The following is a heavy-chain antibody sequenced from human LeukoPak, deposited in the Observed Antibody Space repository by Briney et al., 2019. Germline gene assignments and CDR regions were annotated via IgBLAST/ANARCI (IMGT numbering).Heavy chain of an antibody. CDR3: ARETSLAGFASGLGFNY. V-gene: IGHV4-59*01. Sequence: SETLSLTCTVSGGSISSYYWSWIRQPPGKGLEWIGYIYYSGSTNYNPSLKSRVTISVDTSKNHFSLKLTSVTAADTATYYCARETSLAGFASGLGFNYWGQGILVTVSS. D-gene: IGHD6-19*01. CDR1: GGSISSYY. CDR2: IYYSGST. J-gene: IGHJ4*02.